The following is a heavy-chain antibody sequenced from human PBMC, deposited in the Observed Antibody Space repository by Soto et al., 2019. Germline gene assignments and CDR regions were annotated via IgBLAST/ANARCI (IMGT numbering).Heavy chain of an antibody. Sequence: QVQLVQSGAEVKKPGASVKVSCKASGYTFTSYGISWVRQAPGQGLEWMGWISAYNGNTNYAQKLQGRVTMTTDTSTSTADMELRSLRSDDTAVYYCARVHYYGSGSYSQLLDYWGQGTLVTVSS. CDR1: GYTFTSYG. J-gene: IGHJ4*02. V-gene: IGHV1-18*01. D-gene: IGHD3-10*01. CDR2: ISAYNGNT. CDR3: ARVHYYGSGSYSQLLDY.